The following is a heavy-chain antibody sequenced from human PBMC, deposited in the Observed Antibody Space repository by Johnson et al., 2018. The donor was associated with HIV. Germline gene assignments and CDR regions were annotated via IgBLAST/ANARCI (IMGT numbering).Heavy chain of an antibody. Sequence: QVQLVESGGGVVQPGRSLRLSCAASRFTFSSYGMHWVRQAPGKGLEWVAVISYDGSNKYYADSVKGRFTISRDNSKNTLYLQMNSLRAEDTAVYYCAKDRNALYWWSDAFDMWGQGTMVTVSS. CDR3: AKDRNALYWWSDAFDM. CDR2: ISYDGSNK. D-gene: IGHD2-8*02. CDR1: RFTFSSYG. J-gene: IGHJ3*02. V-gene: IGHV3-33*05.